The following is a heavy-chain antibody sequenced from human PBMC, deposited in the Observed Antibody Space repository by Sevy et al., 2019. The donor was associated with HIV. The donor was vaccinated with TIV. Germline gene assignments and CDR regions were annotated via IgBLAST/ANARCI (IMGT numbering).Heavy chain of an antibody. D-gene: IGHD3-3*01. CDR2: VSSSAVTK. Sequence: GGSLRLSCAASGSTFIIYELTWFRQPPGKGLEGVSYVSSSAVTKYYADSERGRFTISRDNAKKSLYLQMNSLIAEDTAVYYCAKRGGKYDLGMDVWGQGTTVTVSS. J-gene: IGHJ6*02. V-gene: IGHV3-48*03. CDR3: AKRGGKYDLGMDV. CDR1: GSTFIIYE.